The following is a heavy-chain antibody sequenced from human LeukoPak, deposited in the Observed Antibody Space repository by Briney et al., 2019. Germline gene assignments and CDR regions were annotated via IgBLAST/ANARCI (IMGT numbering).Heavy chain of an antibody. V-gene: IGHV3-64*04. CDR2: IRDNGGST. J-gene: IGHJ4*02. CDR3: ARLGWATAPLDY. D-gene: IGHD5-12*01. Sequence: GGSLRLSCSASGFTFSTYTMHWVRQAPGKGLQHVSGIRDNGGSTYYADSVKGRFTISRDNAKNSLYLQMNSLRAEDTAVYYCARLGWATAPLDYWGQGTLVTVSS. CDR1: GFTFSTYT.